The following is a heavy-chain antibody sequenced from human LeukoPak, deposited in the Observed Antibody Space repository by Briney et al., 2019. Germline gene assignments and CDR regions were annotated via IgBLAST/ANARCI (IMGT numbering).Heavy chain of an antibody. CDR2: INAGNGNT. J-gene: IGHJ4*02. D-gene: IGHD3-22*01. V-gene: IGHV1-3*01. CDR1: GYTFTSYA. CDR3: ARGGSYYDSSGYYRPFDY. Sequence: ASVKVSCKASGYTFTSYAMHWVRQAPGQRLEWMGGINAGNGNTKYSQKFQGRVTITRDTSASTAYMELSSLRSEDTAGYYCARGGSYYDSSGYYRPFDYWGQGTLVTVSS.